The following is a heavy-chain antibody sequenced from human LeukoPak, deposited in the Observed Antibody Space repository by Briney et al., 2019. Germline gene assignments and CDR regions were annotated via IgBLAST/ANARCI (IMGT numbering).Heavy chain of an antibody. Sequence: ASVKVSCKASGYTFTSYGISWVRQAPGQGLEWMGIINPSGGSTSYAQKFQGRVTMTRDTSTSTVYMELSSLRSEDTAVYYCARDRPIRGSHYGGSPWGQGTMVTVSS. J-gene: IGHJ3*01. CDR2: INPSGGST. CDR3: ARDRPIRGSHYGGSP. V-gene: IGHV1-46*01. CDR1: GYTFTSYG. D-gene: IGHD1-26*01.